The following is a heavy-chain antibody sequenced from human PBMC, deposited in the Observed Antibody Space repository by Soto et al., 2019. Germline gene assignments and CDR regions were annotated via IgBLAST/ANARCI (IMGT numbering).Heavy chain of an antibody. CDR1: GGSLSSGGYY. V-gene: IGHV4-31*03. J-gene: IGHJ4*02. CDR3: AYLRGFTGHPGD. CDR2: VYYSGDK. Sequence: QVLLQESGPRLVKASETLSLTCTVSGGSLSSGGYYWSWIRQLTGQGLEWIGYVYYSGDKYYNPSLKSRLTISRDTSTNQFSLKLTSVTAADTAVYSCAYLRGFTGHPGDWGQGALVTVSS. D-gene: IGHD3-16*01.